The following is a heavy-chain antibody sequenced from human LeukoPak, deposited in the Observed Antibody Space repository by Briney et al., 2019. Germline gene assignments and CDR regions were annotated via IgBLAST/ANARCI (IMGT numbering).Heavy chain of an antibody. V-gene: IGHV3-7*01. CDR3: ARGRELLDDY. Sequence: GGSLRLSCAASGFIFSSYWMSWVRQAPGKGLEWVANIKEDGSEKYYVDSVKGRFTISRDNAKNSLYLQMNSLRGEDTAVYFCARGRELLDDYWGQGALVTVSS. CDR2: IKEDGSEK. D-gene: IGHD5-24*01. CDR1: GFIFSSYW. J-gene: IGHJ4*02.